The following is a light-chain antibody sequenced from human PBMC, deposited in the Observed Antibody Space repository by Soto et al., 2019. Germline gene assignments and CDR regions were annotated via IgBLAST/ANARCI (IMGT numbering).Light chain of an antibody. V-gene: IGLV2-8*01. CDR1: SSDVGGYNY. CDR2: EVN. CDR3: SSYAGSNNYV. Sequence: QSALTQPPSASGSPGQSVAISCTGTSSDVGGYNYVSWYQLHPGKAPKLMIYEVNLRPSGVPDRFSGSKSGNTASLTVSGLQAEDEAEYYCSSYAGSNNYVFGTGTKLTVL. J-gene: IGLJ1*01.